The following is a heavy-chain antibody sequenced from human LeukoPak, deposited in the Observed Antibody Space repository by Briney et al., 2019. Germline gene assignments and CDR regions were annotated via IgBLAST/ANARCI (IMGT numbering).Heavy chain of an antibody. V-gene: IGHV4-38-2*01. CDR2: IYHSGST. CDR3: TALDFWSGYSVDY. D-gene: IGHD3-3*01. Sequence: KPSESLSLTCAVSGYSISSGYYWGWMRQPPGKGLEWIGSIYHSGSTYYNPSLKSRLTISVDTSKNQFSLKLSSVTAADTAVYYCTALDFWSGYSVDYWGQGTLVTVSS. J-gene: IGHJ4*02. CDR1: GYSISSGYY.